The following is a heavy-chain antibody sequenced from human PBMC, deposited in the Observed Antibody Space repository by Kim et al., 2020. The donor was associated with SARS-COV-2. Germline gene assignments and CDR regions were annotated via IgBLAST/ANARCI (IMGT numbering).Heavy chain of an antibody. V-gene: IGHV4-31*03. CDR2: IYYSGST. CDR1: GGSISSGGYY. J-gene: IGHJ3*02. D-gene: IGHD3-22*01. Sequence: SETLSLTCTVSGGSISSGGYYWSWIRQHLGKGLEWIGYIYYSGSTYYNPSLKSRVTISVDTSKNQFSLKLSSVTAADTAVYYCARAIITMIVVVGAFDIWGQGTMVTVSS. CDR3: ARAIITMIVVVGAFDI.